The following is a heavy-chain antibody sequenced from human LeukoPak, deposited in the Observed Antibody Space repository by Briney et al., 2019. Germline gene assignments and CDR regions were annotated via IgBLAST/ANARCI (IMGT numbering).Heavy chain of an antibody. D-gene: IGHD6-19*01. CDR1: GFTFSSYS. CDR2: IWYDGSNK. Sequence: AGGSLRLSCAASGFTFSSYSMHWVRQAPGKGLEWVAVIWYDGSNKYYADSVKGRFTISRDNSKNTLYLQMNSLRAEDTAVYYCARDYVAVAGLDYWGQGTLVTVSS. CDR3: ARDYVAVAGLDY. J-gene: IGHJ4*02. V-gene: IGHV3-33*08.